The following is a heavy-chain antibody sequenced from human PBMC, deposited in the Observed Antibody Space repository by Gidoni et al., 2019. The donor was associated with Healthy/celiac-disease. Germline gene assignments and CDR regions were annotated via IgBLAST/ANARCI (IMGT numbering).Heavy chain of an antibody. CDR2: ISGSGGST. D-gene: IGHD6-6*01. J-gene: IGHJ4*02. CDR1: AFTFSSYA. Sequence: EVQLLESGGGLVQPGGSLRLSCAASAFTFSSYAMSCVRQAPGKGLEWVSAISGSGGSTYYADSVKGRFTISRDNSKNTLYLQMNSLRAEDTAVYYCAKDLGGVYSSSSYFDYWGQGTLVTVSS. CDR3: AKDLGGVYSSSSYFDY. V-gene: IGHV3-23*01.